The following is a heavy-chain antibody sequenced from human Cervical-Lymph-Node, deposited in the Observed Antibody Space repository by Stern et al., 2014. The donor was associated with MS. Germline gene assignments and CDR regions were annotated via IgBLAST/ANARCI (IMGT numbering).Heavy chain of an antibody. J-gene: IGHJ4*02. CDR1: GGSISSAGFH. V-gene: IGHV4-31*03. CDR3: ARSDRLWGSFDY. D-gene: IGHD3-16*01. CDR2: IHYRGST. Sequence: QVQLQESGPGLVKPSQTLSLTCTVSGGSISSAGFHWTWIRQHPGKGLEWIGYIHYRGSTYYNPSLKSRATPLADTSKNQFSLRLSSVTAADTALYYCARSDRLWGSFDYWGQGNLVTVSS.